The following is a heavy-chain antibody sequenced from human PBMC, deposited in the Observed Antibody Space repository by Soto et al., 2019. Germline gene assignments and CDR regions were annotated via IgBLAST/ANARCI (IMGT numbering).Heavy chain of an antibody. J-gene: IGHJ5*02. CDR2: INAGNGNT. V-gene: IGHV1-3*01. CDR1: GYTFTSYA. D-gene: IGHD7-27*01. CDR3: ARGFAGPWGWFDP. Sequence: QVQLVQSGAEVKKPGASVKVSCKASGYTFTSYAMPWVRQAPGQRLEWMGWINAGNGNTKYSQKFQGRVTITRHTSASTAYMELSRPRSADTAVYYCARGFAGPWGWFDPWGQGTLVTVSS.